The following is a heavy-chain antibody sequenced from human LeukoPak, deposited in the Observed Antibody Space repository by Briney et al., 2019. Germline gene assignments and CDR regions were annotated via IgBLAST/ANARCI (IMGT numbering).Heavy chain of an antibody. J-gene: IGHJ5*01. V-gene: IGHV3-74*01. Sequence: PGGSLRLSCAASGFTFSSSAMSWVRQTPGKGLMWVARIKSDGSTIYADSVQGRFTISRDNAKNMVYLQMNSLRDDDTAIYYCTRAITYFYGSVTYDWFDSWGQGTRVTVSS. D-gene: IGHD3-10*01. CDR3: TRAITYFYGSVTYDWFDS. CDR2: IKSDGST. CDR1: GFTFSSSA.